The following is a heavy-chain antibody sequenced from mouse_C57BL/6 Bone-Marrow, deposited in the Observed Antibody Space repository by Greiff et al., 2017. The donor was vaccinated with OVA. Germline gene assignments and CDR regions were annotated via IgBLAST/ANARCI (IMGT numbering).Heavy chain of an antibody. CDR3: ARDYYSNLGY. J-gene: IGHJ2*01. CDR1: GYTFTSYW. D-gene: IGHD2-5*01. Sequence: QVQLQQPGAELVKPGASVKLSCKASGYTFTSYWMHWVKQRTGQGLEWIGEIYPRSGNTYYNEKFKGKATLTADKSSSTAYMELRSLTSEDSAVYFCARDYYSNLGYWGQGTTLTVSS. V-gene: IGHV1-81*01. CDR2: IYPRSGNT.